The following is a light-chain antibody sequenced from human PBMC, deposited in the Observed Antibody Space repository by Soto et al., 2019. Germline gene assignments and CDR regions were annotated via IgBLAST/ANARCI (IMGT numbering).Light chain of an antibody. J-gene: IGKJ5*01. CDR3: QQYNSWPQT. V-gene: IGKV3-15*01. CDR1: QTVSTN. CDR2: GAS. Sequence: EIVMTQSPATLSVSPGERATLSCRASQTVSTNLAWYQQKPGQAPRLLIYGASTRATGIPLRFSGSASGTEITLTISSLQSEDSAIYYCQQYNSWPQTFGQRTRMEIK.